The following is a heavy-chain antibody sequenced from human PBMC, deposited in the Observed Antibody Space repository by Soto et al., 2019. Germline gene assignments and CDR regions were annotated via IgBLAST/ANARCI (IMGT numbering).Heavy chain of an antibody. J-gene: IGHJ2*01. CDR1: GGSISSGDYY. CDR3: ARVSGYDFGYFDL. D-gene: IGHD5-12*01. Sequence: QVQLQESGPGLVKPSQTLSLTCTVSGGSISSGDYYWSWIRQPPGKGLEWIGYIYYSGSTYYNPSLKSRVTISVDTSKIQFSLKLSSVTAADTAVYYCARVSGYDFGYFDLWGRGTLVTVSS. CDR2: IYYSGST. V-gene: IGHV4-30-4*01.